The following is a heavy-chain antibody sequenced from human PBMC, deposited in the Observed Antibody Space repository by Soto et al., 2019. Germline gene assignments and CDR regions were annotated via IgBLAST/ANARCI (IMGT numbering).Heavy chain of an antibody. CDR1: GYTFTSYA. CDR2: INAGNGNT. V-gene: IGHV1-3*01. CDR3: ASGCSGGSCYPDEDYYGMDV. J-gene: IGHJ6*02. D-gene: IGHD2-15*01. Sequence: ASVKVSCKASGYTFTSYAMHWVRQAPGQRLEWMGWINAGNGNTKYSQKFQGRVTITRDTSASTAYMELSSLRSEDTAVYYCASGCSGGSCYPDEDYYGMDVWGQGTTVTVS.